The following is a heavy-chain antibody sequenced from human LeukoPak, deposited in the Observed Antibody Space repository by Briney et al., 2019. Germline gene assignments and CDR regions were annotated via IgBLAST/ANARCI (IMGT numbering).Heavy chain of an antibody. J-gene: IGHJ4*02. V-gene: IGHV3-23*01. CDR1: GFTLSSYA. CDR3: AKDKGYHYDSSGYSPFDY. D-gene: IGHD3-22*01. CDR2: ISGSGGST. Sequence: GGSLRLSCAASGFTLSSYAMSWVRQAPGKGLEWVSAISGSGGSTYYADSVKGRFTISRDNSKNTLYLQMNSLRAEDTAVYYFAKDKGYHYDSSGYSPFDYWGQGTLVTVSS.